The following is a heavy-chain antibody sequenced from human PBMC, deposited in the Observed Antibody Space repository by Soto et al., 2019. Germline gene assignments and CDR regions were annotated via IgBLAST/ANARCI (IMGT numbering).Heavy chain of an antibody. D-gene: IGHD3-22*01. CDR2: IYHTGST. Sequence: SETLSLTWAVSDYSISSGYYWGWIRQTPGKGLEWIGSIYHTGSTFLNPSLRTRVTMSVDTSKNNFSLRLESVTAADTAIYYCARXWMVVVPTAVGVKWFDPWGPGTLVTVSS. V-gene: IGHV4-38-2*01. J-gene: IGHJ5*02. CDR3: ARXWMVVVPTAVGVKWFDP. CDR1: DYSISSGYY.